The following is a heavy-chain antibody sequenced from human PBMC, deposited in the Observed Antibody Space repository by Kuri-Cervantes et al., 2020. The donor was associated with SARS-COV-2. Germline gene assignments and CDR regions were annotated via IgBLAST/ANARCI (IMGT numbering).Heavy chain of an antibody. V-gene: IGHV4-39*07. Sequence: GSLRLSCTVSGGSISSSSYYWGWIRQPPGKGLEWIGSIYYSGSTYYNQSLKSRVTISVDTSKNQFSLKLSSVTAADTAVYYCARRLQLAGAFDIWGQGTMVTVSS. J-gene: IGHJ3*02. D-gene: IGHD6-13*01. CDR3: ARRLQLAGAFDI. CDR2: IYYSGST. CDR1: GGSISSSSYY.